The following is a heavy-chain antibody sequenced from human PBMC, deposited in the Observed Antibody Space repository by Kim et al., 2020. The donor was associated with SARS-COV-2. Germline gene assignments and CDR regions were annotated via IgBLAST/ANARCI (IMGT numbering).Heavy chain of an antibody. D-gene: IGHD3-22*01. Sequence: SETLSLTCTVSGGSISSSSYYWGWIRQPPGKGLEWIGSIYYSGSTYYNPSLKSRVTISVDTSKNQFSLKLSSVTAADTAVYYCASPRVRDLYYYDSSGYYFYWGQGTLVTVSS. CDR2: IYYSGST. J-gene: IGHJ4*02. CDR3: ASPRVRDLYYYDSSGYYFY. CDR1: GGSISSSSYY. V-gene: IGHV4-39*01.